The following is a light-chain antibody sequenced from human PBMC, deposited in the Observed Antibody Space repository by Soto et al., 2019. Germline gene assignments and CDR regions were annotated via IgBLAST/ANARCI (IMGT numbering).Light chain of an antibody. Sequence: DIQMTQSPSTLSGSVGDRVTITCRASQTISSWLAWYQQKPGKAPKLLIYKASTLKSGVPSRFSGSGSGTEFTLTISSLQPDDFATYSCQHYNSYSEAFGHGIKVELK. CDR1: QTISSW. V-gene: IGKV1-5*03. CDR2: KAS. J-gene: IGKJ1*01. CDR3: QHYNSYSEA.